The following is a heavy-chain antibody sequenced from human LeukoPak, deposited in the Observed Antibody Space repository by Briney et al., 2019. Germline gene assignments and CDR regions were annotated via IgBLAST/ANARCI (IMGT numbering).Heavy chain of an antibody. J-gene: IGHJ4*02. CDR1: GFTFSSYG. D-gene: IGHD6-19*01. CDR3: AKDISSSGWYGHYFDY. Sequence: GRSLRLSCAASGFTFSSYGMHWVRQAPGKGLEWVAVIWHDGSNKYYADSVKGRFTISRDNSKNTLYLQMNSLRAEDTAVYYCAKDISSSGWYGHYFDYWGQGTLVTVSS. V-gene: IGHV3-33*06. CDR2: IWHDGSNK.